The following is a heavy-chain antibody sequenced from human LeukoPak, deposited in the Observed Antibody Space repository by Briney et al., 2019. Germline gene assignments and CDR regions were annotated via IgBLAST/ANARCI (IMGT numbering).Heavy chain of an antibody. Sequence: ASVTVSCKTSGYTFTDYYLHWVRQAPGQGLERMGWIHPITGDTRYVEKYQGRVTMTRDTSITSVYMELSGLRSDDTAVYYCTRGRGFAPWGQGTLVTVSS. CDR1: GYTFTDYY. J-gene: IGHJ5*02. CDR3: TRGRGFAP. CDR2: IHPITGDT. V-gene: IGHV1-2*02.